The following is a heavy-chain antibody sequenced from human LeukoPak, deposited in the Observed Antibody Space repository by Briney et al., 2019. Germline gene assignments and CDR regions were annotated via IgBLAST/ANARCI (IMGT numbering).Heavy chain of an antibody. D-gene: IGHD3-22*01. J-gene: IGHJ4*02. CDR1: GFTFSSYA. V-gene: IGHV3-23*01. CDR2: ISGSGGST. Sequence: PGGSLRLSCAAAGFTFSSYAMSWVRQAPGKGLEWVSAISGSGGSTYYGDSVKGRFTISRDNSKNTLYLQMNSLRAEDTAVYYCVKDQGFYYDSSVYYWGQGTQVTVSS. CDR3: VKDQGFYYDSSVYY.